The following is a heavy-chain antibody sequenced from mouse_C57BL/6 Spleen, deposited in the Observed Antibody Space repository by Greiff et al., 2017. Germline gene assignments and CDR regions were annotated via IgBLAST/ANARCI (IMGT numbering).Heavy chain of an antibody. J-gene: IGHJ2*01. V-gene: IGHV1-76*01. CDR1: GYTFTDYY. Sequence: VQLQQSGAELVRPGASVKLSCKASGYTFTDYYINWVKQRPGQGLEWIARIYPGSGNTYYNEKFKGKATLTAEKSSSTAYMQLSSLTSEDSAVYFCARCGDGYYSYYFDYWGQGTTLTVSS. D-gene: IGHD2-3*01. CDR3: ARCGDGYYSYYFDY. CDR2: IYPGSGNT.